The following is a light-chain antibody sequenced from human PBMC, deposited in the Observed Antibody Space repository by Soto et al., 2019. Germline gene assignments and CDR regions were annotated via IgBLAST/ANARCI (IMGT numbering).Light chain of an antibody. V-gene: IGLV2-14*01. Sequence: QSALTQPAYVSGSPGQSITISCTGTSSDVGGYNHVSWYQQHPGKAPKLMIYEVSNRPSGVSNRFSGSKSGNTASLTISGLQAEDEADYYCSSYTSSSTYVFGSGTKLTVL. CDR3: SSYTSSSTYV. CDR1: SSDVGGYNH. J-gene: IGLJ1*01. CDR2: EVS.